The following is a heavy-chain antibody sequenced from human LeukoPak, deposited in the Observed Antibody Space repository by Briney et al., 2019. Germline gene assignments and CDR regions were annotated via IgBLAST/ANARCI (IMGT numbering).Heavy chain of an antibody. CDR2: IYYSGST. CDR1: GGSISSGDYY. D-gene: IGHD3-10*01. CDR3: AREKVRGVRNWFDP. J-gene: IGHJ5*02. V-gene: IGHV4-30-4*01. Sequence: SQTVSLTCTVSGGSISSGDYYWSWIRQPPGKGLEWIGYIYYSGSTYYNPSLKSRVTISVDTSKNQFSLKLSSVTAADTAVYYCAREKVRGVRNWFDPWGQGTPVTVSS.